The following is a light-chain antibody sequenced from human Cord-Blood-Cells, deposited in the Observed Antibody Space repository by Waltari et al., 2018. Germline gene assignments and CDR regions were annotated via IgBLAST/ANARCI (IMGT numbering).Light chain of an antibody. J-gene: IGKJ4*01. Sequence: EIVLTQSPVTPSLSPGERATLSCRASQSVSSYLAWYQQKPGQAPRLPIYDASNRATGIPARFGGRGSGTDFNLSISSLGPEDFAVYYCQQRSNWLTFGGGTKVEIK. CDR2: DAS. CDR1: QSVSSY. CDR3: QQRSNWLT. V-gene: IGKV3-11*01.